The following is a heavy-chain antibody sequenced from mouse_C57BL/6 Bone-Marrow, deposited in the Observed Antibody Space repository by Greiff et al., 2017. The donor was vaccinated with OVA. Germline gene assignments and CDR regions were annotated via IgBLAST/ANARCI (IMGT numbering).Heavy chain of an antibody. CDR3: ARANYYGSPAWFAY. Sequence: VQLKQPGAELVKPGASVKMSCKASGYTFTSYWITWVKQRPGQGLEWIGDIYPGSGSTNYNEKFKSKATLTVDTSSSTAYMQLSSLTSEDSAVYYCARANYYGSPAWFAYWGQGTLVTVSA. D-gene: IGHD1-1*01. CDR2: IYPGSGST. CDR1: GYTFTSYW. V-gene: IGHV1-55*01. J-gene: IGHJ3*01.